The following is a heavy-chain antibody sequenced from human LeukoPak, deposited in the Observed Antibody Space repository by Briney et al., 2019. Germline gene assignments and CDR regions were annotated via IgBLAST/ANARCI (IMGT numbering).Heavy chain of an antibody. D-gene: IGHD2-15*01. CDR3: ASPKGYCSGGSCYAEYFQH. V-gene: IGHV3-30*02. CDR1: GFTFSSYG. CDR2: IRYDGSNK. J-gene: IGHJ1*01. Sequence: GGSLRLSCAAPGFTFSSYGMHWVRQAPGKGLEWVAFIRYDGSNKYYADSVKGRFTISRDNSKNTLYLQMNSLRAEDTAVYYCASPKGYCSGGSCYAEYFQHWGQGTLVTVSS.